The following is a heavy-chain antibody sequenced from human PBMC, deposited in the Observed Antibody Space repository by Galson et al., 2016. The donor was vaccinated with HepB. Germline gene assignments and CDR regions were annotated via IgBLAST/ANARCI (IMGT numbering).Heavy chain of an antibody. J-gene: IGHJ4*02. CDR2: ISYGGRDT. V-gene: IGHV3-30*03. D-gene: IGHD5-12*01. Sequence: SLRLSCAASGFTFSTSAMHWVRQAPGKGLEWVAAISYGGRDTIHADAVKGRFTISRDNSRKTLYLQMNSLTAEDTAVYYCARDVFSEYSGHGWFDYWGQGTLVTVSS. CDR1: GFTFSTSA. CDR3: ARDVFSEYSGHGWFDY.